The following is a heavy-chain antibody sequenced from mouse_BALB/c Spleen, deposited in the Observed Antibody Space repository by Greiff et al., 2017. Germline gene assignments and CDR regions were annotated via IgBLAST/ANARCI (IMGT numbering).Heavy chain of an antibody. Sequence: VKLQESGPQLVRPGASVKISCKASGYSFTSYWMHWVKQRPGQGLEWIGMIDPSDSETRLNQKFKDKATLTVDKSSSTAYMQLSSPTSEDSAVYYCARRGNLYAMDYWGQGTSVTVSS. D-gene: IGHD2-1*01. CDR2: IDPSDSET. J-gene: IGHJ4*01. CDR3: ARRGNLYAMDY. CDR1: GYSFTSYW. V-gene: IGHV1S126*01.